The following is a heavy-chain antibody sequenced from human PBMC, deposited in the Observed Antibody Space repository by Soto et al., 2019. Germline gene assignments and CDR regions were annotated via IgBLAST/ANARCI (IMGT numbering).Heavy chain of an antibody. D-gene: IGHD1-26*01. CDR2: ISPYSGNT. CDR1: GYTFTTYD. Sequence: QVQLVQSGAEVKKPGASVKVSCKASGYTFTTYDLSWVRQAPGQGLEWMGWISPYSGNTKYAQKLQGRVTMSTDTSMNTAYLELRSLRSDDTAVYYCARERSGYCHTFEPWGQGTLVTVSS. V-gene: IGHV1-18*01. CDR3: ARERSGYCHTFEP. J-gene: IGHJ5*02.